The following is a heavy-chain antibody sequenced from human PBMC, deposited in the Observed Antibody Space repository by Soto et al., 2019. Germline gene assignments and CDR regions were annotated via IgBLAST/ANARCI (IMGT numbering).Heavy chain of an antibody. V-gene: IGHV3-11*01. D-gene: IGHD3-10*01. J-gene: IGHJ5*02. CDR1: GFHFNDYY. CDR2: INSSGTTT. CDR3: ARDAWGGP. Sequence: VQLVQSGGGLVRPGGSLTLSCAASGFHFNDYYMSWIRQAPGKGLEWVADINSSGTTTHYVDSVNGRFTISRDNTKKSLYLHMSSLRVDDTATYYCARDAWGGPSGQGTLVTVSS.